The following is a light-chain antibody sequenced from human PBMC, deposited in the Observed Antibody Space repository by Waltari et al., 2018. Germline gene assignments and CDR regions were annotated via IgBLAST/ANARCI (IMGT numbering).Light chain of an antibody. Sequence: DIQMTQSQTSLSASVGNRVTITCRASQGISNYLVWYQQKQGKVPKLLIYAASTLQSGVPSRFSGSGSGTDFTLTISSLQPEDVATYYCQKYNSAPFTFCPGTKVDIK. CDR2: AAS. V-gene: IGKV1-27*01. CDR1: QGISNY. CDR3: QKYNSAPFT. J-gene: IGKJ3*01.